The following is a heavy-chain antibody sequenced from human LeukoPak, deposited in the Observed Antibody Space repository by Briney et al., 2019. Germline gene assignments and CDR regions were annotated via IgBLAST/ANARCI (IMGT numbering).Heavy chain of an antibody. J-gene: IGHJ4*02. Sequence: SETLSLTCTVSGGSISSSSYYWGWIRQPPGKGLEWIGSIYYSGSTYYNPSLKSRVTISVDTSKNQFSLKLSSVTAADTAVYYCARRSIAAAGRRSSLRGRHQNFDYWGQGTLVTVSS. CDR2: IYYSGST. CDR1: GGSISSSSYY. D-gene: IGHD6-13*01. V-gene: IGHV4-39*07. CDR3: ARRSIAAAGRRSSLRGRHQNFDY.